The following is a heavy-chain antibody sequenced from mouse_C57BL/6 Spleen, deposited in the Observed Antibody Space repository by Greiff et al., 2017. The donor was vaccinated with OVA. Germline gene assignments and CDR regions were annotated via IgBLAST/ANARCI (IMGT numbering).Heavy chain of an antibody. CDR3: ARGQRSVYYFDY. Sequence: VPLQQPGTELVKPGAPVKLSCKASGYTLPCYWMHWVTQRSGQDPEWVGNIYSCNGGTNYNEKFKGKATVTVDKSSSTAYMQLSSLTSDDSAVYYCARGQRSVYYFDYWGQGTTLTVSS. D-gene: IGHD3-3*01. V-gene: IGHV1-53*01. CDR2: IYSCNGGT. CDR1: GYTLPCYW. J-gene: IGHJ2*01.